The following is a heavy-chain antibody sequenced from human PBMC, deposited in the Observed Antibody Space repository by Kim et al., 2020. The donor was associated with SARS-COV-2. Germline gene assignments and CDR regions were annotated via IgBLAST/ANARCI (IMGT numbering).Heavy chain of an antibody. CDR2: ISGSGGST. CDR1: GFTFSSYA. D-gene: IGHD3-10*01. CDR3: AKAQTLLWFGKGHLY. V-gene: IGHV3-23*01. J-gene: IGHJ4*02. Sequence: GGSLRLSCAASGFTFSSYAMSWVRQAPGKGLEWVSAISGSGGSTYYADSVKGRFTISRDNSKNTLYLQMNSLRAEDTAVYYCAKAQTLLWFGKGHLYWGQGTLVTVSS.